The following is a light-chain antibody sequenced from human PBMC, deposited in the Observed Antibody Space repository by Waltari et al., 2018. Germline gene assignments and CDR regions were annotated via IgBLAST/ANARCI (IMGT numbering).Light chain of an antibody. V-gene: IGLV2-11*01. Sequence: QSALTQPRPLSGSPTHSVTIPCPGTSSHVGGYNHVSWYQRYPGRAPKVVIYNVSKRPSGVPDRCSGSKSGNTASLTISGLQAEDEADYYCGSYAGNYLRVFGGGTRLTVL. J-gene: IGLJ3*02. CDR3: GSYAGNYLRV. CDR1: SSHVGGYNH. CDR2: NVS.